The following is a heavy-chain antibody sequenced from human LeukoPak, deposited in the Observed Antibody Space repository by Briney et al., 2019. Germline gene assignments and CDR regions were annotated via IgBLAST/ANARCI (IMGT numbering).Heavy chain of an antibody. J-gene: IGHJ5*02. V-gene: IGHV4-4*07. CDR3: ARHERSSITMIRGVKPKKWFDP. CDR1: GGSISSYY. CDR2: IYTSGYT. Sequence: PSETLSLTCTVSGGSISSYYWSWVRQPAGKGLEWIGRIYTSGYTNYNPSLKGRVTISVDTSKNQFSLKLSSLTAADTAVYYCARHERSSITMIRGVKPKKWFDPWGQGTLVTVSS. D-gene: IGHD3-10*01.